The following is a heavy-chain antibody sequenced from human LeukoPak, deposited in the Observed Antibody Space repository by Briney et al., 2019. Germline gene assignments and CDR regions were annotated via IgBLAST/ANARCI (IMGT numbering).Heavy chain of an antibody. J-gene: IGHJ4*02. D-gene: IGHD6-19*01. Sequence: RPGGSLRLSCAASGFTLSRNGMHWVRQAPGKGLGWVGVIWYDGSKKSYAASVKGRFTISRDISKNIVYLQMDSRRAEDTAVYYCERDHSGWYVDYWCQGPLVTVSS. CDR2: IWYDGSKK. V-gene: IGHV3-33*01. CDR3: ERDHSGWYVDY. CDR1: GFTLSRNG.